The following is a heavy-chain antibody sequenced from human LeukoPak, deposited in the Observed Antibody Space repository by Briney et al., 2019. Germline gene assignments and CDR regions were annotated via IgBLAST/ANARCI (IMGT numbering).Heavy chain of an antibody. D-gene: IGHD4-17*01. Sequence: SGGSLRLSCARFGFMFSSYAMSWVRQAPGKGLEWVSVISGSGDITYYAESVKGRFTMSRDNSRNTLYLQMNSLRAEDTAVYYCDLWDLGTVTTGARYYGMDVWGQGTTVTVSS. J-gene: IGHJ6*02. V-gene: IGHV3-23*01. CDR3: DLWDLGTVTTGARYYGMDV. CDR1: GFMFSSYA. CDR2: ISGSGDIT.